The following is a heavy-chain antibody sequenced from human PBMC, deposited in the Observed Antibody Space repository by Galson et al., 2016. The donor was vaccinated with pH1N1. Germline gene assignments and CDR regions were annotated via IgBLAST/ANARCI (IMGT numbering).Heavy chain of an antibody. V-gene: IGHV4-30-4*01. CDR2: IYESGVT. D-gene: IGHD2-2*01. CDR1: GGSISTGDYY. CDR3: TSWNLLLSPSESFDY. Sequence: SGGSISTGDYYWSWIRQPPGKGLEWIGDIYESGVTHHNSSLKSRITISRDDSKSIAYLQMNSLKTEDTAVYYCTSWNLLLSPSESFDYWGQGTLVTVSS. J-gene: IGHJ4*02.